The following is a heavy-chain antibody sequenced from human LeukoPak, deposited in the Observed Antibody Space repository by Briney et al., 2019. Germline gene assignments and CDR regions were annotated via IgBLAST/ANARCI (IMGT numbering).Heavy chain of an antibody. Sequence: PGGSLRPSCAASGFILNTYTITWVRQAPGKGLEWVSSITNTPNYIYYADSVKGRFTISRDNANNSLYLQMDSLRAEDTAVYYCWRDSPYDTSIWGQGTLVTVSS. D-gene: IGHD3-16*01. CDR3: WRDSPYDTSI. CDR2: ITNTPNYI. CDR1: GFILNTYT. J-gene: IGHJ4*02. V-gene: IGHV3-21*01.